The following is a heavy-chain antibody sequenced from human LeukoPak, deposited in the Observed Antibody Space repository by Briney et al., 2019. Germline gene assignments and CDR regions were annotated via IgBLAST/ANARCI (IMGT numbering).Heavy chain of an antibody. V-gene: IGHV1-8*01. J-gene: IGHJ4*02. CDR2: MNPNSGNT. CDR3: ARIAVAEDFDY. D-gene: IGHD6-19*01. CDR1: GYTFTSYD. Sequence: ASLRVSSKPPGYTFTSYDINCVRQAPGQGLERMGWMNPNSGNTGYAQKFQGRVNMTRNTSISTAYMELSSLRSEDTAVYYCARIAVAEDFDYWGQGTLVTVSS.